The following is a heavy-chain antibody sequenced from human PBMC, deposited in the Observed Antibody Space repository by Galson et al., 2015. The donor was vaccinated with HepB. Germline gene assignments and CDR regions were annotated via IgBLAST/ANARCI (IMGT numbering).Heavy chain of an antibody. CDR3: ARTGADIVVVPAAMGWFDP. V-gene: IGHV5-51*03. J-gene: IGHJ5*02. D-gene: IGHD2-2*01. Sequence: QSGAEVKKPGESLKISCKGSGYSFTSYWIGWVCQMPGKGLEWMGIIYPGDSDTRYSPSFQGQVTISADKSISTAYLQWSSLKASDTAMYYCARTGADIVVVPAAMGWFDPWGQGTLVTVSS. CDR2: IYPGDSDT. CDR1: GYSFTSYW.